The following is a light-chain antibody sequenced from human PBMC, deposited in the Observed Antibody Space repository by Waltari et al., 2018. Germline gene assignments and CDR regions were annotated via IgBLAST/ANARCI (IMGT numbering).Light chain of an antibody. CDR3: QGWDASSDLASVV. Sequence: SDGLTQPPSVSVAPGETATIPCGGNRIGSKSVHWYQQRPGQAPVLGVYDDSERPSGVPERFSGSNSGDTATRISSRVEAGDDADYYCQGWDASSDLASVVFGGGTKLTVL. V-gene: IGLV3-21*02. CDR2: DDS. J-gene: IGLJ2*01. CDR1: RIGSKS.